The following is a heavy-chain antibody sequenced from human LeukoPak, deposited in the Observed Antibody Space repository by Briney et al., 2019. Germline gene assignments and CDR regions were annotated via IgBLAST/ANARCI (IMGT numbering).Heavy chain of an antibody. J-gene: IGHJ3*02. Sequence: SETLSLTCTVSGGSISSYYWSWIRQPPGKGLEWIGYIYYSGSTNYNPSLKSRVTISVDTSKNQFSLKLSSVTAADTAVYYCARIAMTATITDAFDIWGQGTMVTVSS. V-gene: IGHV4-59*13. CDR3: ARIAMTATITDAFDI. CDR1: GGSISSYY. D-gene: IGHD5-24*01. CDR2: IYYSGST.